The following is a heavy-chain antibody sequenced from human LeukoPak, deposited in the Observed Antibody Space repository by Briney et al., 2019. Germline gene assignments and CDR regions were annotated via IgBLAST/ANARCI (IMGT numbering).Heavy chain of an antibody. CDR3: AKGPGIAARPGYFDL. D-gene: IGHD6-6*01. J-gene: IGHJ2*01. V-gene: IGHV3-53*01. CDR1: EFTVSRNY. Sequence: GGSLRLSCAASEFTVSRNYMSWVRQAPGKGLEWVSVIYSGGSIYYADSVKGRFTISRDNSKNTLYLQMNTLRTEDTAVYYCAKGPGIAARPGYFDLWGRGTLVTVSS. CDR2: IYSGGSI.